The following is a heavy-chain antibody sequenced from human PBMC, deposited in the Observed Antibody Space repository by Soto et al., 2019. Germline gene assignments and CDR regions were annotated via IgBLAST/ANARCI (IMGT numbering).Heavy chain of an antibody. V-gene: IGHV3-23*01. CDR2: ISGSGGTT. J-gene: IGHJ4*02. CDR3: AKGRGSGIVATFSDY. CDR1: GFTFSNYA. D-gene: IGHD5-12*01. Sequence: EVHLLESGGGLVQPGGSLRLSCAASGFTFSNYAMSWVRQAPGKGLEWVSAISGSGGTTYYSDSLKGRLTISRDNSKNPLFLQMNSLRAEDTAIYYCAKGRGSGIVATFSDYWGQGTLVTVSS.